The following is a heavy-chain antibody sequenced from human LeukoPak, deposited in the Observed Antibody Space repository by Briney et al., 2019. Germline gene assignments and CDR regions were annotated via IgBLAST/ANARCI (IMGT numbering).Heavy chain of an antibody. Sequence: SETLSLTCTVSGNSISDYYWNWIRQPPGKGLEWIGYIDYSGSSDYNPSLKSRVTISLDTSKNQFSLKLSSVTAADTAVYYCAREYTAVVFDYWGQGTLVTVSS. CDR2: IDYSGSS. CDR1: GNSISDYY. J-gene: IGHJ4*02. D-gene: IGHD5-18*01. V-gene: IGHV4-59*12. CDR3: AREYTAVVFDY.